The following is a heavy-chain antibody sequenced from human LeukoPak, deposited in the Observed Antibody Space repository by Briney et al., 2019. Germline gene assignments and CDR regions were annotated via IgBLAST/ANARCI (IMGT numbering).Heavy chain of an antibody. Sequence: TSETLSLTCTVSGGSISSSSYYWGWIRQPPGKGLEWIGSIYYSGSTYYNPSLKSRVTISVDTSKNQLSLKLSSVTAADTAVYYCARVKGYDYVWGRAKDAFDIWGQGTMVTVSS. J-gene: IGHJ3*02. CDR3: ARVKGYDYVWGRAKDAFDI. D-gene: IGHD3-16*01. CDR2: IYYSGST. CDR1: GGSISSSSYY. V-gene: IGHV4-39*07.